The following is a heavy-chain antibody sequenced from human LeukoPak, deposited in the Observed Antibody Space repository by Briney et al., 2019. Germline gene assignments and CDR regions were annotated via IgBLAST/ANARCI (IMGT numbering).Heavy chain of an antibody. CDR3: ARGPITMVRGVSYYFGMGG. Sequence: GASVKVSCKASGGTFSSYAISWVRQAPGQGLEWMGGIIPIFGTANYAQKFQGRVTITADESTSTAYMELSSLRSEDTAVYYCARGPITMVRGVSYYFGMGGWGQGTTVTVSS. CDR1: GGTFSSYA. D-gene: IGHD3-10*01. CDR2: IIPIFGTA. J-gene: IGHJ6*02. V-gene: IGHV1-69*13.